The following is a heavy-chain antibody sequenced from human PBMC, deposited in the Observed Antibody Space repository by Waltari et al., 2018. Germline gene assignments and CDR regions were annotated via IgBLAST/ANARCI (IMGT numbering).Heavy chain of an antibody. Sequence: QVQLQESGPGLVKPSETLSLTCTVSGCSISSHYWRWIRQPPGKGLEWIGYIYYSGSTNYNPSLKSRVTISVDTSKNQFSLKLSSVTAADTAVYYCARDGIGSTKPQGWFDPWGQGTLVTVSS. J-gene: IGHJ5*02. CDR2: IYYSGST. V-gene: IGHV4-59*11. D-gene: IGHD1-26*01. CDR1: GCSISSHY. CDR3: ARDGIGSTKPQGWFDP.